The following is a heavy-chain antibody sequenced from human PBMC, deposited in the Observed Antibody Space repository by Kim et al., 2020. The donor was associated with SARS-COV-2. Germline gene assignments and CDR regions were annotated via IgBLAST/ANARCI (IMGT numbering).Heavy chain of an antibody. CDR1: GFRFDDYV. Sequence: GGSLRLSCAASGFRFDDYVMNWVRQAPGKGLEGVSGISWNSNNIGYADSVKGRFTISRDNARNSLYLQMNSLRAEDTALYYCVKDMSAVLMGGDYYGMDVWGQGTTVTVSS. D-gene: IGHD2-8*01. V-gene: IGHV3-9*01. J-gene: IGHJ6*02. CDR3: VKDMSAVLMGGDYYGMDV. CDR2: ISWNSNNI.